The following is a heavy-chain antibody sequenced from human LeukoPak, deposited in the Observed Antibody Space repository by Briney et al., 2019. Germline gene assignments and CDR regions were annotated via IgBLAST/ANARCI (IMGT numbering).Heavy chain of an antibody. CDR3: ARERLGSLDY. J-gene: IGHJ4*02. CDR1: GGTFSSYA. V-gene: IGHV1-69*05. Sequence: GASVTVSFKASGGTFSSYAISWVRQAPGQGLEWMGGIIPIFGTANYAQKFQGRVTITTDESTSTAYMELSSLRSEDTAVYYCARERLGSLDYWGQGTLVTVSS. D-gene: IGHD3-9*01. CDR2: IIPIFGTA.